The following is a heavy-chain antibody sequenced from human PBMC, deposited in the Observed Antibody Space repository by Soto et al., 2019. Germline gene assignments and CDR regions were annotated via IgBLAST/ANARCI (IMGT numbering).Heavy chain of an antibody. Sequence: PLATLSLTCRVSGGSISSGDYFWSWIRQSPGKGLEWIGYISSIGSTYYNPSLKSRVSVSRDTSKNQFSLKLSSVTTTDTAVYYCARGLVIRPYYYHGMDVWGQGTTVIVSS. CDR2: ISSIGST. V-gene: IGHV4-30-4*01. CDR1: GGSISSGDYF. J-gene: IGHJ6*02. D-gene: IGHD3-9*01. CDR3: ARGLVIRPYYYHGMDV.